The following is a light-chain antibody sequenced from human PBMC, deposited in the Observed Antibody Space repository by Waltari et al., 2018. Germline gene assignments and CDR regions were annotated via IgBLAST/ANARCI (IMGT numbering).Light chain of an antibody. Sequence: DIVMTQSPDSLAVSLGESATISCKSSQSLLYSLNNKNYLAWYQQKPGQPPKLLISCASTRKSGVPDRFSGSGSGTDFSLIVSSLQAEDVAVYYCQQYYSTPRTFGQGTRVEIK. CDR2: CAS. CDR3: QQYYSTPRT. J-gene: IGKJ1*01. V-gene: IGKV4-1*01. CDR1: QSLLYSLNNKNY.